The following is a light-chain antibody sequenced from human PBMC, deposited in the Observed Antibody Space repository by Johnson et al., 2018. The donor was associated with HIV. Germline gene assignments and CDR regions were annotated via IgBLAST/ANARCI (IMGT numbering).Light chain of an antibody. Sequence: QPVLTQPPSVSAAPGQKVTISCSGSSSNIGRNYVSWFQQLPGTAPKLLIYDNNERPSGIPDRFSGSKSGTSATLGITGLQTGDEADYYCGTWDSSLTVYVVGTGTKVTVL. CDR2: DNN. CDR3: GTWDSSLTVYV. CDR1: SSNIGRNY. J-gene: IGLJ1*01. V-gene: IGLV1-51*01.